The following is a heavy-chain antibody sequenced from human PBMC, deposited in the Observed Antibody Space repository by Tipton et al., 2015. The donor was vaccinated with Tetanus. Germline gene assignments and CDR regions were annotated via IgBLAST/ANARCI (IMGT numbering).Heavy chain of an antibody. D-gene: IGHD3-22*01. J-gene: IGHJ4*02. V-gene: IGHV4-39*07. CDR2: IYTSGST. CDR3: ARVFDSQESSGYYAFDN. Sequence: TLSLTCTVSGGFIGRSTDYWAWIRQSPGQGLQWIGSIYTSGSTNYNPSLKSRVTMSVDTSKNQFSLKLSSVTAADTAIFYCARVFDSQESSGYYAFDNWGQGTLVTVPS. CDR1: GGFIGRSTDY.